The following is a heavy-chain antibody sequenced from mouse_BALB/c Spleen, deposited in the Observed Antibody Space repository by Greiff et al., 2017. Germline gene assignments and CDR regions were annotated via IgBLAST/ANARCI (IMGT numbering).Heavy chain of an antibody. J-gene: IGHJ1*01. V-gene: IGHV5-6-5*01. Sequence: DVMLVESGGGLVKPGGSLKLSCAASGFTFSSYAMSWVRQTPEKRLEWVASISSGGSTYYPDSVKGRFTISRDNARNILYLQMSSLRSEDTAMYYCARQGDYDGGWYFDVWGAGTTVTVSS. D-gene: IGHD2-4*01. CDR2: ISSGGST. CDR1: GFTFSSYA. CDR3: ARQGDYDGGWYFDV.